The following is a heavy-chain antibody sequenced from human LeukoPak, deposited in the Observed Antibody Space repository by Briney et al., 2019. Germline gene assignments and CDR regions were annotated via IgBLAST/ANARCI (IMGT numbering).Heavy chain of an antibody. J-gene: IGHJ4*02. D-gene: IGHD6-19*01. CDR2: INHSGST. V-gene: IGHV4-34*01. CDR3: ARATAVAGTLDY. Sequence: SETLSLTCAVYGGSFSGYYWSWIRQPPGKGLEWIGEINHSGSTNYNPSLKSRVTMSVDTSKNQFSLKLSSVTAADTAVYYCARATAVAGTLDYWGQGTLVTVSS. CDR1: GGSFSGYY.